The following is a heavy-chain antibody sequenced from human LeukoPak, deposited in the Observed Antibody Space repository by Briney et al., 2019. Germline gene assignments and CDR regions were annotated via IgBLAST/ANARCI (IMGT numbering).Heavy chain of an antibody. J-gene: IGHJ4*02. CDR2: IYYSGST. CDR3: ARHVNDFWSGYYTLIDY. Sequence: PSETLSLTCTVSGGSISSSSYYWGWIRQPPGKGLEWIGSIYYSGSTYYNPSLKSRVTISVDTSKNQFSLKLSSVTAADTAVYYCARHVNDFWSGYYTLIDYWGQGTLVTVSS. CDR1: GGSISSSSYY. V-gene: IGHV4-39*01. D-gene: IGHD3-3*01.